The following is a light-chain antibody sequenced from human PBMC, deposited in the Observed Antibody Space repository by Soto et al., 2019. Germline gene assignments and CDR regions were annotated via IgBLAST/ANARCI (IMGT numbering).Light chain of an antibody. CDR1: SSDVGAYNY. J-gene: IGLJ1*01. V-gene: IGLV2-14*01. Sequence: QSALTQPASVSGSPGQSITISCTGTSSDVGAYNYVSWYQQHPGKAPKLMIYDVTNRPSGVSNRFSGSKSGNTASLTISGLQAEDEADYYCSSYTRTSTYVFGAGTKLIVL. CDR2: DVT. CDR3: SSYTRTSTYV.